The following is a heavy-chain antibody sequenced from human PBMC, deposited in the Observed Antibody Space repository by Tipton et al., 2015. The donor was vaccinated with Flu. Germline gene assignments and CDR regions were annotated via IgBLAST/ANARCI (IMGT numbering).Heavy chain of an antibody. D-gene: IGHD2-2*01. CDR2: ISGYSGNT. Sequence: QSGAEVKKPGAPVKVSCKASGYSLTSYPISWVRQAPGQGLEWMGWISGYSGNTNYAQNLQGRVTMTTDTSTNTAYLELRSLRSDDTAIYYCARPGGPAAINPFSYFDFWGQGTLVTVSS. CDR1: GYSLTSYP. J-gene: IGHJ4*02. CDR3: ARPGGPAAINPFSYFDF. V-gene: IGHV1-18*04.